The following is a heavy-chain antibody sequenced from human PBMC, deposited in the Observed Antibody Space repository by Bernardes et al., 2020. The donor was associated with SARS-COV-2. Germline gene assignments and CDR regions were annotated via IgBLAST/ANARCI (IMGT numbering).Heavy chain of an antibody. CDR1: GYTLTELS. D-gene: IGHD2-8*01. J-gene: IGHJ4*02. V-gene: IGHV1-24*01. CDR3: ATGPASFGCMSPGY. Sequence: ASVKVSCKVSGYTLTELSMHWVRQAPGKGLEWMGGFDPEDGETIYAQKFQGRVTMTEDTSTDTAYMELSSLRSEDTAVYYCATGPASFGCMSPGYWGQGTTVTVSS. CDR2: FDPEDGET.